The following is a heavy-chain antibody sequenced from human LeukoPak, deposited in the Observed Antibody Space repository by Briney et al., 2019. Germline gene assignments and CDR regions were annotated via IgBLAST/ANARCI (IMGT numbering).Heavy chain of an antibody. V-gene: IGHV4-34*01. Sequence: PSETLSLTCAVYGGSFSGYYWSWIRQPPGKGLEWIGEINHSGSTNYNPSLKSRVTISVDTSKNQFSLKLSSVTAADTAVYYCARAHNWNRGWFDPWGQGTLVTVSS. J-gene: IGHJ5*02. CDR2: INHSGST. CDR1: GGSFSGYY. D-gene: IGHD1-20*01. CDR3: ARAHNWNRGWFDP.